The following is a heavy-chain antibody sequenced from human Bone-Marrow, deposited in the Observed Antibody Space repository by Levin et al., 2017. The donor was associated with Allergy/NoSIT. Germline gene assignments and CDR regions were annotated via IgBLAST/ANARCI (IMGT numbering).Heavy chain of an antibody. CDR3: AREQGVIMYYFYYYMDG. D-gene: IGHD3-10*01. J-gene: IGHJ6*03. V-gene: IGHV3-7*03. Sequence: GGSLRLSCAASGFTFSSYWMSWVRQAPGKGLEWVANIKQDGSEKYYVDSVKGRFTISRDNAKNSLYLQMNSLRAEDTAMYYCAREQGVIMYYFYYYMDGWGKGTTVTVSS. CDR1: GFTFSSYW. CDR2: IKQDGSEK.